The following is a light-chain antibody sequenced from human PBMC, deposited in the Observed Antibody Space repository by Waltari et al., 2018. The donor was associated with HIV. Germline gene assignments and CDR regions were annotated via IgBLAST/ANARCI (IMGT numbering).Light chain of an antibody. CDR3: QVWDSSSDHWV. CDR2: YDS. Sequence: SNVLTQPPSVSVAPGTTARITCGGNTIASNSVHWNQQKPGQAPLLVLPYDSDRPSGIPERFSGSNSGNTATLTISRVEVGDEADYYCQVWDSSSDHWVFGGGTKLTVL. J-gene: IGLJ3*02. CDR1: TIASNS. V-gene: IGLV3-21*04.